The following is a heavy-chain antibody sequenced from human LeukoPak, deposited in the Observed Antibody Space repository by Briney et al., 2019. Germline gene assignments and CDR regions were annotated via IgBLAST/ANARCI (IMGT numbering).Heavy chain of an antibody. V-gene: IGHV1-2*02. CDR2: INPNSGGT. CDR3: ARDYIAAAVDYYYYMDV. J-gene: IGHJ6*03. D-gene: IGHD6-13*01. CDR1: GYTFTGYY. Sequence: RGASVKVSCKASGYTFTGYYMHWVRQAPGQGLEWMGWINPNSGGTKYAQKFQGRVTMTRDTSISTAYMELSRLRSDDTAVYYCARDYIAAAVDYYYYMDVWGKGTTVTVSS.